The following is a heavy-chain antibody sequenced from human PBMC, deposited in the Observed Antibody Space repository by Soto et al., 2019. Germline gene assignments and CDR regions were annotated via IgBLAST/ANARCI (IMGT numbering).Heavy chain of an antibody. CDR1: GGSISSYY. CDR3: AMFTYSISPWSNNWFEP. CDR2: IYYSGST. D-gene: IGHD6-13*01. Sequence: SETLSLTCTVSGGSISSYYWSWIRQPPGKGLEWIGYIYYSGSTNYNPSLKSRVTISLDTSKNQFSLKLSSVTAADTAVYYCAMFTYSISPWSNNWFEPWGQGTLVTVSS. J-gene: IGHJ5*02. V-gene: IGHV4-59*08.